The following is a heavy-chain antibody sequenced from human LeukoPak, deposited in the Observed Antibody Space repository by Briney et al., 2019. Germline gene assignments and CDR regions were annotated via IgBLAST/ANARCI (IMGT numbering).Heavy chain of an antibody. CDR1: GGSISSYY. V-gene: IGHV4-59*01. CDR3: ARATYSSGWYDY. Sequence: SETLSLTCTVSGGSISSYYWSWIRQPPGKGLEWIGYIYYSGSTNYNPSLKSRVTISIDTSKNQFSLKLSSVTAADTAVYYCARATYSSGWYDYWGQGTLVTVSS. CDR2: IYYSGST. J-gene: IGHJ4*02. D-gene: IGHD6-19*01.